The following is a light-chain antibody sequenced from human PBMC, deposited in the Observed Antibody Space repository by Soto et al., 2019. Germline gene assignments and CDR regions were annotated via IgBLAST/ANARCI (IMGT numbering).Light chain of an antibody. V-gene: IGLV1-40*01. CDR3: QSYDSSLSAYV. J-gene: IGLJ1*01. CDR2: YNS. CDR1: SSNIGAGYD. Sequence: QSVLTQPPSVSGAPGQRVTISCTGSSSNIGAGYDAHWYQHLPGTASKLLIFYNSNRPSGVPDRFSGSKSGTSASLAITGLQAEDEADYYCQSYDSSLSAYVFGTGTKLTVL.